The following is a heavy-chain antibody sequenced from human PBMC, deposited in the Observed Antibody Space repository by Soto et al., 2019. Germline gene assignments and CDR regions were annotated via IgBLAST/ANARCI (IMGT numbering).Heavy chain of an antibody. D-gene: IGHD3-16*01. V-gene: IGHV3-15*01. CDR1: GFPFGSTA. CDR2: IRCKSYHGTT. CDR3: ITDPYGGSHYAYGMDV. Sequence: GCLSVSGAACGFPFGSTAMSWVRQAPGKGLEWVSLIRCKSYHGTTGFPAPVKGRFTVSRDNSNTTLYPQMKSMRTEDAAVYYCITDPYGGSHYAYGMDVWGQGTAVTISS. J-gene: IGHJ6*01.